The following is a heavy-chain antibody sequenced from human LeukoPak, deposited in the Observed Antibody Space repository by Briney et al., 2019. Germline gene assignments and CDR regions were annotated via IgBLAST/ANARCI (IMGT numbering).Heavy chain of an antibody. V-gene: IGHV1-18*01. Sequence: ASVKVSCKASGYTFTSYGISWVRQAPGQGLEWMGWISAYNGNTNYAQKLQGRVTMTTDTSTSTAYMELRSLRSDDTAVYYCATNSNRYSGSYWWSYWYFDLWGRGTLVTVSS. CDR1: GYTFTSYG. CDR2: ISAYNGNT. CDR3: ATNSNRYSGSYWWSYWYFDL. J-gene: IGHJ2*01. D-gene: IGHD1-26*01.